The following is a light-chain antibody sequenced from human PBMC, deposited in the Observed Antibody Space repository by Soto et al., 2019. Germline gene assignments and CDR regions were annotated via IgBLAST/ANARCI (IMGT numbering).Light chain of an antibody. Sequence: ETVVTQSPATLSVSPGERATLSCRASQSISLTLAWYQQKPGQAPRLLIYGASTRATGIPARFSGSGSGTEFTLTISSLQSEDFAVYYCQQYNNWPLTFGGGTKV. CDR1: QSISLT. CDR2: GAS. J-gene: IGKJ4*01. V-gene: IGKV3-15*01. CDR3: QQYNNWPLT.